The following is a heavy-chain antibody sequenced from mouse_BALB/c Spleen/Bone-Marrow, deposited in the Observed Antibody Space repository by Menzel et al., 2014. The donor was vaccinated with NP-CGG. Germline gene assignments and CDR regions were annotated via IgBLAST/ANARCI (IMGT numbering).Heavy chain of an antibody. CDR3: ARGYDYSSWFAY. D-gene: IGHD2-4*01. Sequence: VQLKQSGGGLVQPGGSLKLSCAASGFTFGSYGMSWVRQTPDKRLEMIATINVNGDTTYHPDSVKGRFTISRDNVKNTLYLQMSSLKSEDTAMYYCARGYDYSSWFAYWGQGTLVTVSA. CDR2: INVNGDTT. J-gene: IGHJ3*01. V-gene: IGHV5-6-3*01. CDR1: GFTFGSYG.